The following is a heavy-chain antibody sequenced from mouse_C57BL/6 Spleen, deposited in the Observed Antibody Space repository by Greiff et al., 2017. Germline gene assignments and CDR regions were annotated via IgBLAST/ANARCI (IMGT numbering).Heavy chain of an antibody. CDR3: ARGYLGRFAY. D-gene: IGHD2-2*01. CDR2: INPGSGGT. J-gene: IGHJ3*01. CDR1: GYAFTNYL. V-gene: IGHV1-54*01. Sequence: VQVVESGAELVRPGTSVKVSCKASGYAFTNYLIEWVKQRPGQGLEWIGVINPGSGGTNYNEKFKGKATLTADKSSSTAYMQLSSLTSEDSAVYFCARGYLGRFAYWGQGTLVTVSA.